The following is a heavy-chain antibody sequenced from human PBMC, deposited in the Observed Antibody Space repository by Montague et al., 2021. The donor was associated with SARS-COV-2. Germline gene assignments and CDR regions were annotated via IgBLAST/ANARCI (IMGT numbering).Heavy chain of an antibody. Sequence: SETLSLTCTVSGGSISSSSYYWGWIRQPPGKGLEWIGNIFYSGSTYYNTSLKSRVTISVDTSMNQFSLRLSSVTAADTAVYYCARLPYFYDSTHAFDIWGQGTMVTVSS. CDR1: GGSISSSSYY. CDR3: ARLPYFYDSTHAFDI. V-gene: IGHV4-39*01. CDR2: IFYSGST. D-gene: IGHD3-22*01. J-gene: IGHJ3*02.